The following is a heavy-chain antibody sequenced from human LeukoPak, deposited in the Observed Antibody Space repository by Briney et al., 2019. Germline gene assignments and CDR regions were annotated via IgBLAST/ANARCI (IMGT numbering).Heavy chain of an antibody. CDR2: IYYSGST. V-gene: IGHV4-59*12. J-gene: IGHJ2*01. Sequence: SETLSLTCTVSGGSISSYYWSWIRQPPGKGLEWIGYIYYSGSTYYNPSLKSRVTISVDTSKNQFSLKLSSVTAADTAVYYCARDLNDYGDYSKEDFDLWGRGTLVTVSS. D-gene: IGHD4-17*01. CDR3: ARDLNDYGDYSKEDFDL. CDR1: GGSISSYY.